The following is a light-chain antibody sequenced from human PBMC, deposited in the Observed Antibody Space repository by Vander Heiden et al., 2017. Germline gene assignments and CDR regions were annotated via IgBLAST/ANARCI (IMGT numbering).Light chain of an antibody. CDR2: DVS. J-gene: IGLJ3*02. Sequence: SALTQPASVPGSPAPSSTISCTGTSSDVGGYNYVSWYQQHPGKAPKLMIYDVSNRPSGVSNRFSGSKSGNTASLTISGLQAEDEADYYCSSYTSSSTVFGGGTKLTVL. CDR1: SSDVGGYNY. V-gene: IGLV2-14*01. CDR3: SSYTSSSTV.